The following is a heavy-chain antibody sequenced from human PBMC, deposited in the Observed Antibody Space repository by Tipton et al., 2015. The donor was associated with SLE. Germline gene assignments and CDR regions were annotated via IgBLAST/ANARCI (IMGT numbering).Heavy chain of an antibody. CDR2: ISTSGTTR. V-gene: IGHV3-48*03. J-gene: IGHJ4*02. Sequence: GSLRLSCDASGFTFSSYEMHWVRQAPGKGLEWISYISTSGTTRYYADSVRGRFTISRDNAKNSLYLQMNSLRAEDTALYYCSRVCSNDCYDQKFDYWGQGPLVTVSS. D-gene: IGHD2-21*01. CDR3: SRVCSNDCYDQKFDY. CDR1: GFTFSSYE.